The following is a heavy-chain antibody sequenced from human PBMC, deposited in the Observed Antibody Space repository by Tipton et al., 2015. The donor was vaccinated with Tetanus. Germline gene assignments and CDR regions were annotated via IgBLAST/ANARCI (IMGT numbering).Heavy chain of an antibody. CDR3: ARLSSSANDAHAFDI. Sequence: TLSLTCTVSGGSISSSSYYWGWIRQPPGKGLEWIGTIYYSGSTYYNPSLKGRVTMSVDTSKIQFSLKVNSVTAADTAVYYCARLSSSANDAHAFDIWGQGTMVTVSS. D-gene: IGHD3-22*01. CDR2: IYYSGST. CDR1: GGSISSSSYY. J-gene: IGHJ3*02. V-gene: IGHV4-39*01.